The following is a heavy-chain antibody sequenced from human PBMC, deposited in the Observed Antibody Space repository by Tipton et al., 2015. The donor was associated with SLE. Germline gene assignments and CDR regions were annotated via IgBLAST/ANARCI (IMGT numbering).Heavy chain of an antibody. CDR2: IIPIFGTA. Sequence: QSGAEVKKPGSSVKVSCKASGGTFSSYAISWVRQAPGQGLEWMGGIIPIFGTANYAQKFQGRVTITADESTSTAYMELSSLRSEDTAVYYCATRAWGTTVTTFYYYGMDVWGQGTTVTVSS. V-gene: IGHV1-69*01. J-gene: IGHJ6*02. CDR1: GGTFSSYA. CDR3: ATRAWGTTVTTFYYYGMDV. D-gene: IGHD4-17*01.